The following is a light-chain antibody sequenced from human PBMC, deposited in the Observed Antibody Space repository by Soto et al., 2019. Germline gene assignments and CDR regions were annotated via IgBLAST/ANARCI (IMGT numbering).Light chain of an antibody. Sequence: QSALTQPPSASGSPGQSVTISCTGTGSDVGDYNYVSWYQQHPGKAPKLMIYEVSKRPSGVPDRFSGSKSGNTASLTVSGLHAEDEADYYCSSYAGSNNLVFGGGTKLTVL. CDR1: GSDVGDYNY. CDR3: SSYAGSNNLV. V-gene: IGLV2-8*01. CDR2: EVS. J-gene: IGLJ2*01.